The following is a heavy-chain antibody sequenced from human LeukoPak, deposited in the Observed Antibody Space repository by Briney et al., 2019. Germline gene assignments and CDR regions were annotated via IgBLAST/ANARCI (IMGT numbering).Heavy chain of an antibody. D-gene: IGHD4-23*01. Sequence: SETLSLTCTVSGGSISSGSYYWSWIRQPAGKGLEWIGRIYTSGSTNYNPSLKSRVTISVDTSKNQFSLKLSSVTAADTAVYYCARHYYGGSGAFDIWGQGTMVTVSS. J-gene: IGHJ3*02. V-gene: IGHV4-61*02. CDR3: ARHYYGGSGAFDI. CDR2: IYTSGST. CDR1: GGSISSGSYY.